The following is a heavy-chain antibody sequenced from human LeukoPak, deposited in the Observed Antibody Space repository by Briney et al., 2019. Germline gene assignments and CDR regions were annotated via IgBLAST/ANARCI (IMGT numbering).Heavy chain of an antibody. V-gene: IGHV1-18*01. D-gene: IGHD3-16*02. Sequence: ASVKVSCKASGYTFTSYGISWVRQAPGQGLEWMGWISAYNGNTNYAQRLQGRVTMTTDTSTSTAYMELRSLRSDDTAVYYCARCDYVWGNYRYRPILYFDFWGQGTLVTVSS. CDR1: GYTFTSYG. CDR2: ISAYNGNT. J-gene: IGHJ4*02. CDR3: ARCDYVWGNYRYRPILYFDF.